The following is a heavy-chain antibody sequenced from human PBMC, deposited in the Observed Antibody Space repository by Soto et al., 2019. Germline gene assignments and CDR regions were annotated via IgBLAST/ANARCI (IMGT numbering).Heavy chain of an antibody. CDR1: GGTFSSYA. D-gene: IGHD3-22*01. J-gene: IGHJ4*02. V-gene: IGHV1-69*01. Sequence: QVQLVQSGAEVKKPGSSVKVSCKASGGTFSSYAISWVRQAPGQGLEWMGGIIPIFVTANYAQKFQGRVTITADESMSTAHMELRSVGSEDTAVYCCARSHGPSRGYSFDYWGQGTLVTVSS. CDR3: ARSHGPSRGYSFDY. CDR2: IIPIFVTA.